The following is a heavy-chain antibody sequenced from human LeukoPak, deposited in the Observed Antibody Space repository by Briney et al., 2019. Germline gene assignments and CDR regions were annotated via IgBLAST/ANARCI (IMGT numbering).Heavy chain of an antibody. CDR3: ARTVTGYSSSWYYFDY. J-gene: IGHJ4*02. V-gene: IGHV2-70*11. Sequence: SGPALVKPTQTLTLICTFSGFSLSTSGMCVSWIRQPPGKALEWLARIDWDDDKYYSTSLKTRLTISKDTSKNQVVLTMTNMDPVDTATYYCARTVTGYSSSWYYFDYWGQGTLVTVSS. CDR2: IDWDDDK. CDR1: GFSLSTSGMC. D-gene: IGHD6-13*01.